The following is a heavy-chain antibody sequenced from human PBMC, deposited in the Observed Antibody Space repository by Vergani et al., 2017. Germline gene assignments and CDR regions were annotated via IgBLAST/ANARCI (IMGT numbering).Heavy chain of an antibody. CDR1: EFTFSTYS. D-gene: IGHD3-10*01. CDR2: INSSSNTI. J-gene: IGHJ4*02. V-gene: IGHV3-48*01. CDR3: AKDQVKYYGSGSYDASFDY. Sequence: EVQLLESGGGLVQPGGSLRLSCAASEFTFSTYSMNWVRQAPGKGLEWVSYINSSSNTIYYADSVKGRFTITRDNGKNSLHLQMNSLRSEDTALYYCAKDQVKYYGSGSYDASFDYWGQGTLVTVSS.